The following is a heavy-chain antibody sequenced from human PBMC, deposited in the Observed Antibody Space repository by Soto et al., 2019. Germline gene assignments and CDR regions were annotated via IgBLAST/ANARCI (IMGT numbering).Heavy chain of an antibody. CDR3: ARERRGTTGTGNYYYYYGMDV. V-gene: IGHV1-2*04. CDR1: GYTFTGYY. CDR2: INPNSGGT. Sequence: VQLVQSGAEVKKPGASGKVSCKASGYTFTGYYMHWVRQAPGQGLEWMGWINPNSGGTNYAQKFQGWVTMTRDTSNSTAYMELSRLRSDDTAVYYCARERRGTTGTGNYYYYYGMDVWGQGTTVTVSS. J-gene: IGHJ6*02. D-gene: IGHD1-1*01.